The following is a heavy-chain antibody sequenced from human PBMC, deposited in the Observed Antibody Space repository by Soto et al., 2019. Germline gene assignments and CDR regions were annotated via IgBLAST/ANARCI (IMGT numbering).Heavy chain of an antibody. D-gene: IGHD6-6*01. Sequence: GGSLRLSCAASGFTFSSDWMSWVRQAPGKGLEWVANIKQDGSEKYYVDSVKGRFTISRDNAKNSLYLQMNSLGAEDTAVYYCARDRISATIAARSYYYYYGMDVWGQGTTVTVSS. V-gene: IGHV3-7*01. J-gene: IGHJ6*02. CDR3: ARDRISATIAARSYYYYYGMDV. CDR2: IKQDGSEK. CDR1: GFTFSSDW.